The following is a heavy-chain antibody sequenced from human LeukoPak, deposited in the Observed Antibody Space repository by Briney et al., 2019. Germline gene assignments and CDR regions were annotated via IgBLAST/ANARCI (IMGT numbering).Heavy chain of an antibody. J-gene: IGHJ4*02. CDR2: IGASGGTT. D-gene: IGHD6-19*01. CDR3: AKDLEAVAVTIVNDY. Sequence: GGSLRLSCTVYGFTFSKYAMNWVRQGPGKGLEWVSGIGASGGTTYYADSVQGRFTISRDNSKNTLSLQVNSLRAEDTGVYFCAKDLEAVAVTIVNDYWGQGTLVTVSS. CDR1: GFTFSKYA. V-gene: IGHV3-23*01.